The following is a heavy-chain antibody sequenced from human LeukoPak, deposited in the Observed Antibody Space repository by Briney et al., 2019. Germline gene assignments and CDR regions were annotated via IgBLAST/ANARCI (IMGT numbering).Heavy chain of an antibody. Sequence: GGSLRLSCAASGFTFSSYSMNWVRQAPGKGLEWVSSISSSSSYIYYADSVKGRFTISRDNAKNSLYLQMNSLRAEDTAVYYCARRAGGYSHPYDYWGQGTLVTVSS. CDR2: ISSSSSYI. J-gene: IGHJ4*02. CDR3: ARRAGGYSHPYDY. V-gene: IGHV3-21*01. CDR1: GFTFSSYS. D-gene: IGHD4-23*01.